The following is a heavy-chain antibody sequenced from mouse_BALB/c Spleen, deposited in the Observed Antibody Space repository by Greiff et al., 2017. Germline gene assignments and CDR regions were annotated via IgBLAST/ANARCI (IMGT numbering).Heavy chain of an antibody. V-gene: IGHV5-6-5*01. D-gene: IGHD1-1*01. J-gene: IGHJ1*01. CDR2: ISSGGST. CDR3: ASEGGSSSYWYFDV. CDR1: GFTFSSYA. Sequence: EVQVVESGGGLVKPGGSLKLSCAASGFTFSSYAMSWVRQTPEKRLEWVASISSGGSTYYPDSVKGRFTISRDNARNILYLQMSSLRSEDTAMYYCASEGGSSSYWYFDVWGAGTTVTVSS.